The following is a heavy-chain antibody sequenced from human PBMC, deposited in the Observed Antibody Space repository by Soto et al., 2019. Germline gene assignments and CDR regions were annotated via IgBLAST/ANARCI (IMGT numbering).Heavy chain of an antibody. V-gene: IGHV4-31*03. D-gene: IGHD3-9*01. CDR3: ARTTPYDDILTGSTRLDYYFDY. CDR1: GGSIRSGGYY. CDR2: IYYSGST. Sequence: QVQLQESGPGLVKPSQTLSPTCTVSGGSIRSGGYYWSWIRQHPGRGLAWIGYIYYSGSTYYNPSLRHRVTISEDTSRNQFSLSLSAVTAADTGVYYCARTTPYDDILTGSTRLDYYFDYWGQGTLGTVSS. J-gene: IGHJ4*02.